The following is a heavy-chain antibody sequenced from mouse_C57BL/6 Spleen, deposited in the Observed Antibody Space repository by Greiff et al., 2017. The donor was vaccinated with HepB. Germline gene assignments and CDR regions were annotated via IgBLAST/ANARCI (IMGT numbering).Heavy chain of an antibody. Sequence: VQLQQSGPELVKPGASVKISCKASGYSFTGYYMNWVKQSPEKSLEWIGEINPSTGGTTYNQKFKAKATLTVDKSSSTAYMQLKSLTSEDSAVYYCARSNGYYYFDFWGQGTTRTVSS. CDR2: INPSTGGT. J-gene: IGHJ2*01. V-gene: IGHV1-42*01. CDR3: ARSNGYYYFDF. CDR1: GYSFTGYY. D-gene: IGHD2-3*01.